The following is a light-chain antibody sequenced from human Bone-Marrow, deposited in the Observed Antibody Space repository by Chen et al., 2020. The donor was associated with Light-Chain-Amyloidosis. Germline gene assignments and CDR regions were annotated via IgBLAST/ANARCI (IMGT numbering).Light chain of an antibody. CDR1: DLPTKY. J-gene: IGLJ2*01. Sequence: SYEMTPRPSVSVSPGQTARITCSGDDLPTKYAYWYQQKPGQAPVPVIHRDTERPSGISERFSGSSSGTTATLTISGVQAEDEADYHCQSADSSCTYEVIFGGGTKLTVL. V-gene: IGLV3-25*03. CDR2: RDT. CDR3: QSADSSCTYEVI.